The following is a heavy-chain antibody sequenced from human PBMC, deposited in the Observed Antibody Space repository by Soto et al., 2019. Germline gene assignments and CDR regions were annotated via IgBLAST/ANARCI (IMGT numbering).Heavy chain of an antibody. D-gene: IGHD3-22*01. CDR3: ASPHTTYDYDSSEPVYGMDV. J-gene: IGHJ6*02. CDR2: IIPIFGTA. V-gene: IGHV1-69*01. Sequence: QVQLVQSGAEVKKPGSSVKVSCKASGGTFSSYAISWVRQAPGQGLEWMGGIIPIFGTANYVQNFQGRVTSTANEATSTPYMELSSLRSEDTAVYYCASPHTTYDYDSSEPVYGMDVWGQGTTVTVSS. CDR1: GGTFSSYA.